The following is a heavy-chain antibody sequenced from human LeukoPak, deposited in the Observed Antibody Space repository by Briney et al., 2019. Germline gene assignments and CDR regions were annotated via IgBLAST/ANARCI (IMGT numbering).Heavy chain of an antibody. J-gene: IGHJ4*02. CDR2: IYYSGST. CDR1: GGSISSSSYY. CDR3: ASPLEGVFLNGDYVAFFDY. Sequence: PSETLSLTCTVSGGSISSSSYYWGWIRQPPGKGLEWIGSIYYSGSTYYNPSLKSRVTISVDTSKNQFSLKLSSVTAADTAAYYCASPLEGVFLNGDYVAFFDYWGQGTLVTVSS. D-gene: IGHD4-17*01. V-gene: IGHV4-39*01.